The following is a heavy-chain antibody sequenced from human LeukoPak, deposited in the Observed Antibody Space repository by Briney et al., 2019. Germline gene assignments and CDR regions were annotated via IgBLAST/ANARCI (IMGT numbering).Heavy chain of an antibody. CDR1: GGSISSYY. CDR2: IYYSGST. CDR3: ARVFGGPVSRRFDP. V-gene: IGHV4-59*08. J-gene: IGHJ5*02. D-gene: IGHD4-23*01. Sequence: SETLSLTCTVSGGSISSYYWSWIRQPPGKGLEWIGNIYYSGSTNYNPSLKSRVTISVDTSKNQFSLKLSSVTATDTAVYYCARVFGGPVSRRFDPWGQGTLVSVSS.